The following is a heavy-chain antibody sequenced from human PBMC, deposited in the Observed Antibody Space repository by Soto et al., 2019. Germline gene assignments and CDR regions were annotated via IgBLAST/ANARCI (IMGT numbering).Heavy chain of an antibody. J-gene: IGHJ4*02. CDR3: ERGEGYSRGWFPS. CDR2: INSDGSST. CDR1: GFTFSSYW. V-gene: IGHV3-74*01. D-gene: IGHD6-19*01. Sequence: EVQLVESGGGLVQPGGSLRLSCAASGFTFSSYWMHWVRQAPGKGLVWVSRINSDGSSTSYADSVKGRFTISRDNAKNTLYLKIKSLRAGDTVVYYCERGEGYSRGWFPSGGQGPLVPVPS.